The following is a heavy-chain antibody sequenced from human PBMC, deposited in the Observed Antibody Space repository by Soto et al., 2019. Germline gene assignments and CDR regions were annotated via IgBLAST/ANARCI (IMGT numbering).Heavy chain of an antibody. CDR2: INWNGGST. J-gene: IGHJ6*02. V-gene: IGHV3-20*04. CDR1: GFTFDDYG. Sequence: GGSLRLSCAASGFTFDDYGMSWVRQAPGKGLEWVSGINWNGGSTGYADSVKGRFTISRDNAKNSLYLQMNSLRAEDTALDYCARTDCSSTSCRGNYYGMDVWGQGTTVTVSS. CDR3: ARTDCSSTSCRGNYYGMDV. D-gene: IGHD2-2*01.